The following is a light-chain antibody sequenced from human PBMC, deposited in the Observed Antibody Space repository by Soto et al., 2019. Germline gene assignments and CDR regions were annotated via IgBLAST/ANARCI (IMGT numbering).Light chain of an antibody. V-gene: IGLV2-14*01. CDR2: DVS. CDR1: SSDVGGYNY. Sequence: QPVLTQPASVSGSPGQSITISCTGTSSDVGGYNYVSWYQQHPGTAPKLMIYDVSYRPSGVSNRFSGSKSGNTASLTISGLQAEDEADYYCSSYGSSTPVVFGGGTKVTVL. J-gene: IGLJ2*01. CDR3: SSYGSSTPVV.